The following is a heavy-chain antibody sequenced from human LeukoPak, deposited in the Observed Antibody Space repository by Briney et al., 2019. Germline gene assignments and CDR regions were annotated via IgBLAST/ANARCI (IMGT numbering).Heavy chain of an antibody. CDR1: GFIFRSFW. J-gene: IGHJ4*02. CDR2: RKEDGSEK. Sequence: GGSLRLSCVASGFIFRSFWMSWVRQTPGKGLEWVANRKEDGSEKNYVESVKGRFTISRDNAENSLYLQMTSLRAEDTAVYYCAKGIAARLDYFDYWGQGTLVTVSS. D-gene: IGHD6-6*01. CDR3: AKGIAARLDYFDY. V-gene: IGHV3-7*03.